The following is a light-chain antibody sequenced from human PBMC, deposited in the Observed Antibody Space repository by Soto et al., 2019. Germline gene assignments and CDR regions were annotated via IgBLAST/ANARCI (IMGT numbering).Light chain of an antibody. V-gene: IGKV3-20*01. Sequence: EIVLTQSPGTLSLSPGETATLSCRASQTVSSNYLAWYQQKPGQTPRLLIYSASSRATGIPDRFSGSGSGTDFTLTISSLQPEDFATYYCLQDYNYPRTFGQGTKVEIK. CDR1: QTVSSNY. CDR2: SAS. CDR3: LQDYNYPRT. J-gene: IGKJ1*01.